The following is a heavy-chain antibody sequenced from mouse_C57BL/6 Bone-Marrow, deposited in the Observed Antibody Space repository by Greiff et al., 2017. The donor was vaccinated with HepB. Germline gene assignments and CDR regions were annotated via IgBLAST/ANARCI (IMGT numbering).Heavy chain of an antibody. V-gene: IGHV1-81*01. CDR3: AREVAMDY. CDR1: GYTFTSYG. Sequence: VQRVESGAELARPGASVKLSCKASGYTFTSYGISWVKQRTGQGLEWIGEIYPRSGNTYYNEKFKGKATLTADKSSSTAYMELRSLTSEDSAVYFCAREVAMDYWGQGTSVTVSS. J-gene: IGHJ4*01. CDR2: IYPRSGNT.